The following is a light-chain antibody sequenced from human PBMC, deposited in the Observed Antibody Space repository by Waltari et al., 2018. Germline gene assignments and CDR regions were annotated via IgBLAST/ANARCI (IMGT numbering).Light chain of an antibody. J-gene: IGLJ3*02. CDR3: QSYDSSLSGWV. Sequence: QSVLTQPPSASRAPGQSVTISCTGSSSNIGAASDVHRYQQLPGTAPKLLIYGNNNRPSGVPDRFSASKSGTSASLAITGLQAEDEADYYCQSYDSSLSGWVFGGRTKLTVL. CDR2: GNN. CDR1: SSNIGAASD. V-gene: IGLV1-40*01.